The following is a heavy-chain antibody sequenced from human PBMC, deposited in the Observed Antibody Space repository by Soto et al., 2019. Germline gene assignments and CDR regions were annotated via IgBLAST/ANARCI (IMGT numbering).Heavy chain of an antibody. CDR3: ARGGVLYYYYGMDV. Sequence: GGSLRLSCAASGFTFSDHYMDWVRQAPGKGLEWVGRTRNKANSYTTEYDASVKGRFTISRDDSKNSLYLQMNSLKTEDTAVYYCARGGVLYYYYGMDVWGQGTTVTVSS. V-gene: IGHV3-72*01. CDR1: GFTFSDHY. CDR2: TRNKANSYTT. J-gene: IGHJ6*02. D-gene: IGHD2-8*01.